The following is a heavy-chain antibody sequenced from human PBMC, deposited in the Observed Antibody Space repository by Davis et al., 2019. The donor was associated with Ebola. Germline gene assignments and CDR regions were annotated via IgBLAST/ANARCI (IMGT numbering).Heavy chain of an antibody. CDR2: IISLSSTI. CDR3: AKERCSSTSCFDDY. D-gene: IGHD2-2*01. Sequence: GESLKISCAVSGFSFSTYNMNWVRQAPGTGPGRVSYIISLSSTIYYADAVNGRFIISRDNAKNSLFLQMNSMRDEDTAVYYCAKERCSSTSCFDDYWGQGTLVAVSS. J-gene: IGHJ4*02. CDR1: GFSFSTYN. V-gene: IGHV3-48*02.